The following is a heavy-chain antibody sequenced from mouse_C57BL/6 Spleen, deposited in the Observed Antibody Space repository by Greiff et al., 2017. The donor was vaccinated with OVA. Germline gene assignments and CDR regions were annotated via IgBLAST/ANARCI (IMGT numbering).Heavy chain of an antibody. CDR3: AREGSGGYYAMDY. V-gene: IGHV5-16*01. J-gene: IGHJ4*01. CDR2: INYDGSST. Sequence: DVKLVESEGGLVQPGSSMKLSCTASGFTFSDYYMAWVRQVPEKGLEWVANINYDGSSTYYLDSLKSRFIISRDNAKNILYLQMSSLKSEDTATYYCAREGSGGYYAMDYWGQGTSVTVSS. CDR1: GFTFSDYY. D-gene: IGHD1-1*01.